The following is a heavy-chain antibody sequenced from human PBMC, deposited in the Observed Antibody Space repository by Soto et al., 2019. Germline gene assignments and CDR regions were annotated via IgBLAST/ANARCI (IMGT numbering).Heavy chain of an antibody. CDR3: VMVDNYVTPTPQDV. V-gene: IGHV1-18*01. CDR1: GYIFVNYG. D-gene: IGHD3-16*01. Sequence: QVQLVQSGDEVKMPGASVKVSCKASGYIFVNYGIAWVRQAPGQGLEWMGWISPYTGNTHSATKVQGRLTMTTDTSPSTTYMDLGSLTSDDTAVYYCVMVDNYVTPTPQDVWGQGTTVTVSS. J-gene: IGHJ6*02. CDR2: ISPYTGNT.